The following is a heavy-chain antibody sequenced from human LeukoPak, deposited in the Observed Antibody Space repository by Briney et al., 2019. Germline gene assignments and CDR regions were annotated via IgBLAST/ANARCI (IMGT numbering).Heavy chain of an antibody. CDR1: GYTFTRHD. V-gene: IGHV1-8*03. Sequence: GGPVKVSCKASGYTFTRHDINWVRQATGQAPEWMGWINPNSGATGYAQKFQGRVTVTRDTSISTAYMELSSLTSEDTAVYYCTRHTSPTFDYWGQGTLVTVSS. CDR3: TRHTSPTFDY. CDR2: INPNSGAT. J-gene: IGHJ4*02. D-gene: IGHD2-2*01.